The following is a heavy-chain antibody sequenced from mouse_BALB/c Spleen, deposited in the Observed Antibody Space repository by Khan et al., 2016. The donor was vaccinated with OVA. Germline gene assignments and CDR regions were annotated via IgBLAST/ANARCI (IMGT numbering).Heavy chain of an antibody. Sequence: EVQLQESGPGLVKPSQSLSLTCTVTGYSITSGYGWNWIRQFTGNNLEWMGYISYSGSTNYNPSLKSRISITRDTSKNQFFLQLNSVTTEDTATYYCARTARIKYWGQGTTLTVSS. CDR3: ARTARIKY. V-gene: IGHV3-2*02. CDR1: GYSITSGYG. J-gene: IGHJ2*01. D-gene: IGHD1-2*01. CDR2: ISYSGST.